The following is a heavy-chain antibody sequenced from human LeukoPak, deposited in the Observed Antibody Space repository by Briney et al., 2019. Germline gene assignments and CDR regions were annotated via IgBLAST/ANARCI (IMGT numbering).Heavy chain of an antibody. Sequence: GGSLRLSCAASGFTFSDHSVNWVRQAPGKGLEWVSYISSSSRTISYADSVKGRFTISRDNAKNSLYLQMNSLRAEDTAVYYCARLRYYAMDVWGQGTTVTASS. CDR1: GFTFSDHS. CDR3: ARLRYYAMDV. J-gene: IGHJ6*02. V-gene: IGHV3-48*01. CDR2: ISSSSRTI.